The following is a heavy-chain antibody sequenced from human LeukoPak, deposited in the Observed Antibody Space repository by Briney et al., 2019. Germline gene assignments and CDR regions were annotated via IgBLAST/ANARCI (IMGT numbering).Heavy chain of an antibody. J-gene: IGHJ4*02. V-gene: IGHV4-38-2*02. CDR1: GYSISSGYY. CDR2: IYHSGST. Sequence: PSETLSLTCTVSGYSISSGYYWGWIRQPPGKGLERIGSIYHSGSTYYNPSLKSRVTISVDTSKNQFSLKLSSVTAADTAVYYCARGTPYYYDSSGYSAFDYWGQGTLVTVSS. CDR3: ARGTPYYYDSSGYSAFDY. D-gene: IGHD3-22*01.